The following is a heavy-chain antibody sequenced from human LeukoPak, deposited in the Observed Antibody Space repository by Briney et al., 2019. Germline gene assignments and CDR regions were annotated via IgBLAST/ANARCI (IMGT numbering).Heavy chain of an antibody. D-gene: IGHD1-1*01. V-gene: IGHV3-30*18. J-gene: IGHJ4*02. CDR3: AKQLGLGNNYLDY. CDR2: ISFDGSVQ. Sequence: PGGSLRLSCAASGFTFSNFGVHWVRQAPGKGLEWVAVISFDGSVQYYADAVQGRFTISRDNSKNTLYLQMDSLRTEDTAVYFCAKQLGLGNNYLDYWGQGTLVTVSS. CDR1: GFTFSNFG.